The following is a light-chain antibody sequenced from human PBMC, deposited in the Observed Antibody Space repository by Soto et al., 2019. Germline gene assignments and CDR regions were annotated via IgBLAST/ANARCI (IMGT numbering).Light chain of an antibody. Sequence: DIQMTQSPSTLSASVGDRVTITCRASQSISTWLAWYQQKPGKAPELLIYDASSLESGVPSRFSGSGSETEFTLTITSLQPDDFATYYCQQYNSYSRAFGQGTKV. V-gene: IGKV1-5*01. CDR1: QSISTW. CDR2: DAS. J-gene: IGKJ1*01. CDR3: QQYNSYSRA.